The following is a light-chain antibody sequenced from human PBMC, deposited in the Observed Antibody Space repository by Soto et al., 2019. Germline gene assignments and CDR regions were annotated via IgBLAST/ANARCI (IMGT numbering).Light chain of an antibody. CDR3: NSYAGSNIL. CDR2: EVT. Sequence: QLVLTQPPSASGSPGQSVTISCSGTSSDVGNYNYVSWYQQHPGKAPKLIIYEVTKRPSGVPDRFSGSKSGNTASLTVSGLQAEDEAEYYCNSYAGSNILFGGGTKLTVL. CDR1: SSDVGNYNY. J-gene: IGLJ2*01. V-gene: IGLV2-8*01.